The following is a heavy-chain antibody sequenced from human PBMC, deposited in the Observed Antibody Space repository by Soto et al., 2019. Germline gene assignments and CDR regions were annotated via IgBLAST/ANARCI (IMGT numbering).Heavy chain of an antibody. Sequence: HPGGSLRLSCAASGFTFSSYAMSWVRQAPGKGLEWVSAISGSGGSTYYADSVKGRFTISRDNSKNTLYLQMNSLRAEDTAVYYCAKDLKLVWFPQQDDYWGQGTLVTVSS. CDR2: ISGSGGST. CDR1: GFTFSSYA. V-gene: IGHV3-23*01. J-gene: IGHJ4*02. CDR3: AKDLKLVWFPQQDDY. D-gene: IGHD3-10*01.